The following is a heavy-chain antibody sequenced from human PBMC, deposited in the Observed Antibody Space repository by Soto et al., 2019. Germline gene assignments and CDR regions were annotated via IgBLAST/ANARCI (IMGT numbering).Heavy chain of an antibody. CDR1: GGTFNNYA. Sequence: GASVKVSCKASGGTFNNYAVTWVRQAPGQGLEWMGGIIPSFGTSNYAQKFQGRVTITADESTSTVYMELSSLRSEDTAVYYCARVEVNGGRAPVDYWGQGTLVTVSS. V-gene: IGHV1-69*13. CDR2: IIPSFGTS. CDR3: ARVEVNGGRAPVDY. J-gene: IGHJ4*02. D-gene: IGHD2-15*01.